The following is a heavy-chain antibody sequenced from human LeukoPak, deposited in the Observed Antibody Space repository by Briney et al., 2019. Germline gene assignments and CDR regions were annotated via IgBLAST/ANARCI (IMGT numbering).Heavy chain of an antibody. J-gene: IGHJ3*02. D-gene: IGHD3-10*01. CDR3: AKDWAWFGDPNGLGGAFDI. CDR2: ISWNSGSI. CDR1: GFTFDDYA. Sequence: PGRPLRLSCAASGFTFDDYAMHWVRQAPGKGLEWVSGISWNSGSIGYADSVKGRFTISRGNAKNSLYLQMNSLRAEDTALYYCAKDWAWFGDPNGLGGAFDIWGQGTMVTVSS. V-gene: IGHV3-9*01.